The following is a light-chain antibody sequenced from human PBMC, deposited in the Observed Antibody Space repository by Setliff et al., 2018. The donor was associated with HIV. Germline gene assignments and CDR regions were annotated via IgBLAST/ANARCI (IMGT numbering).Light chain of an antibody. V-gene: IGLV2-14*03. CDR2: DVS. CDR3: CSYARGSTYV. J-gene: IGLJ1*01. Sequence: QSVLTQPASVSGSPGQSITISCTGTSSDIGRYNYVSWYQQYPGKGPTLVIFDVSERPSGVSNRFSGSKSGNTASLIISGLQPDDEADYYCCSYARGSTYVFGSGTKVIVL. CDR1: SSDIGRYNY.